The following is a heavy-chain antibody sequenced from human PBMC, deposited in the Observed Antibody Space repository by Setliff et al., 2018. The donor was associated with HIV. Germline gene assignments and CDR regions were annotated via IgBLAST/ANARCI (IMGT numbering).Heavy chain of an antibody. J-gene: IGHJ4*02. D-gene: IGHD2-21*02. CDR3: ARGGAFCGRDSCYYLDY. Sequence: SETLSLTCTVSGDSIDRSNFFWTWIRQHPGKGLEWIGYIYYSGSATYHPSLKSQASISVDSSRNDFSLKLSSVTAADTAVYFCARGGAFCGRDSCYYLDYWGQGNPVTVSS. V-gene: IGHV4-31*01. CDR2: IYYSGSA. CDR1: GDSIDRSNFF.